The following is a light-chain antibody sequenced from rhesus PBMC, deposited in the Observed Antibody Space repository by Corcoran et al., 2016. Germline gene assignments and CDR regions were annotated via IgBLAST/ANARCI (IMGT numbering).Light chain of an antibody. V-gene: IGKV3-10*01. Sequence: QVILTQSPATLSLSPGERATLSCRASQRVSSYLAWYQQKPGQAPRLLIYGASRRATGIPDRFSGSGSGTGFTLTISSLEPEDVGVYPCYQHSSGWTFGQGTKVEIQ. CDR2: GAS. CDR3: YQHSSGWT. CDR1: QRVSSY. J-gene: IGKJ1*01.